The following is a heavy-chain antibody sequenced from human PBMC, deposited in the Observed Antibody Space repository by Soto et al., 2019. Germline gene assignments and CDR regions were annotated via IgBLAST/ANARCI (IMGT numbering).Heavy chain of an antibody. J-gene: IGHJ3*02. CDR2: INNDGTST. CDR1: GFTFRSYW. CDR3: TRVVIGGERAFDI. Sequence: GGSLRLSCAASGFTFRSYWMHWVRQAPGKGLVWVSRINNDGTSTSYADSVKGRFTLSRDNAKNTLYLQMNSLRAEDTAVYYCTRVVIGGERAFDIWGQGTMVTVSS. D-gene: IGHD3-16*01. V-gene: IGHV3-74*01.